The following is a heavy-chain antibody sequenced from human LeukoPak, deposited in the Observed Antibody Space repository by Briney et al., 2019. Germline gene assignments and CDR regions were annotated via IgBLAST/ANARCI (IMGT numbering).Heavy chain of an antibody. Sequence: GGSLRLSCAASGLTFSSYGMHWVRQAPGKGLEWVAFIRYDGSNKYYADSVKGRFTISRDNSKNTLYLQMNSLRAEDTAVYYCAKDRIGLRSFVSYMDVWGKGTTVTVSS. V-gene: IGHV3-30*02. CDR3: AKDRIGLRSFVSYMDV. D-gene: IGHD3-3*01. J-gene: IGHJ6*03. CDR2: IRYDGSNK. CDR1: GLTFSSYG.